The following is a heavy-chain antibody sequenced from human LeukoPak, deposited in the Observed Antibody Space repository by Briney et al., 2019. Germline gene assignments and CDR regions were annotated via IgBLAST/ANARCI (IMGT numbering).Heavy chain of an antibody. CDR2: VIAGGDLT. V-gene: IGHV3-23*01. D-gene: IGHD4-17*01. CDR1: GFTFSNYA. CDR3: AKCTTGNAHYPIDY. Sequence: PGGSLRLSRAASGFTFSNYAMSRVREAPGKGLEWVSAVIAGGDLTYYADSVMGRFSTSRDNSRNTLYLQMKSLRAEDSAVFYCAKCTTGNAHYPIDYWGQGALVTVSS. J-gene: IGHJ4*02.